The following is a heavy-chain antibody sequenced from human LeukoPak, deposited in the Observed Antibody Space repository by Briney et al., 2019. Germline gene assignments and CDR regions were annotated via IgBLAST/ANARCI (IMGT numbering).Heavy chain of an antibody. CDR3: VQNRGFGGNSPKNYPLDH. D-gene: IGHD3-16*01. J-gene: IGHJ4*02. Sequence: TGGSLRLSCAASGFIFDDHAMHWVRQAPGKGLEWVAGISWSSGVRGYADSVKGRFTISRDNALNSLFLEMDGLRSEDTAFYYCVQNRGFGGNSPKNYPLDHWERETLVIVSS. CDR2: ISWSSGVR. V-gene: IGHV3-9*01. CDR1: GFIFDDHA.